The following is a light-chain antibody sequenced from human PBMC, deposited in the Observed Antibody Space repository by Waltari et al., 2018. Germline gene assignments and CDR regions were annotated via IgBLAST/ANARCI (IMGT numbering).Light chain of an antibody. Sequence: DIQMTQSPSSLSASVGDRVTITCRASQSISSYLNWYQQKPGKAPKLLIYAAPSLQSGVPSRFSGSGSATDFTLTISSLQPEXXXTYYCQQSYSTPLTFGGGTKVEIK. J-gene: IGKJ4*01. CDR2: AAP. CDR1: QSISSY. V-gene: IGKV1-39*01. CDR3: QQSYSTPLT.